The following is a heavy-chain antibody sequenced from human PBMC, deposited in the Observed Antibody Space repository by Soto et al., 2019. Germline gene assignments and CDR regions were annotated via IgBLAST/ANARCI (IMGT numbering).Heavy chain of an antibody. J-gene: IGHJ4*02. CDR1: GYTFTGDR. D-gene: IGHD1-1*01. CDR2: INAGSGKT. V-gene: IGHV1-3*01. CDR3: ARDRDWSFDY. Sequence: QVQLVQSGAEVKKPGASVKVSCKASGYTFTGDRMHSVRQAPGQRLEWMGWINAGSGKTTYSQRFQGRVTITRDTSAGTDYMELSSLTSEDTAVYYCARDRDWSFDYWGQGTLVTVSS.